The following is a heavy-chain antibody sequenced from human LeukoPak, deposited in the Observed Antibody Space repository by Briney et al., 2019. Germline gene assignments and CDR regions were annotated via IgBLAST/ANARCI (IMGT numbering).Heavy chain of an antibody. Sequence: GGSLRLSCAASGFIFSSDALSWVRQAPGKGLEWVSLISGSGGRTDYADSVKGRFTISRDNSKNTLYLQMNSLRAEDTAVYYCAKALTRYCSGGSCYGFDYWGQGTLVTVSS. J-gene: IGHJ4*02. CDR1: GFIFSSDA. CDR2: ISGSGGRT. V-gene: IGHV3-23*01. D-gene: IGHD2-15*01. CDR3: AKALTRYCSGGSCYGFDY.